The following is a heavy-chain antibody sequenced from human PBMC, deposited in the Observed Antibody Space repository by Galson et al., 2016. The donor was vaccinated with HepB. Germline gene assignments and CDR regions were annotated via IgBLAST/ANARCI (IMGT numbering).Heavy chain of an antibody. Sequence: SLRLSCAASGFNFSSYSFNWVRQAPGKGLEWVSSISTTGTYIYYADSVRGRFTISRDNAPNSLSLQMKSLRAEDTAVYYCARMATSGTHFDYWGQGTLVTVSS. CDR3: ARMATSGTHFDY. D-gene: IGHD1-1*01. V-gene: IGHV3-21*01. CDR2: ISTTGTYI. CDR1: GFNFSSYS. J-gene: IGHJ4*02.